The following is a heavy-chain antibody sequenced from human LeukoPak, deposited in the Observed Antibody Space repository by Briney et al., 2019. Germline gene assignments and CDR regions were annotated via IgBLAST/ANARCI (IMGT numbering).Heavy chain of an antibody. CDR1: GYTFTGYY. D-gene: IGHD3-16*01. CDR3: ARALGSYGPYYYYYMDV. CDR2: INPNSGGT. J-gene: IGHJ6*03. Sequence: ASVKVSCKASGYTFTGYYMHWVRQAPGQGLEWMGWINPNSGGTNYAQRFQGRVTMTRDTSISTAYMELSRLRSGDTAVYYCARALGSYGPYYYYYMDVWGKGTTVTVSS. V-gene: IGHV1-2*02.